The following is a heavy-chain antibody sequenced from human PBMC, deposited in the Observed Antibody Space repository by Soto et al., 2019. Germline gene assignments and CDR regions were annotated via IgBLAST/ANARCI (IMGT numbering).Heavy chain of an antibody. CDR3: ARSGIAAAGTIGDY. V-gene: IGHV3-21*01. CDR1: GFTFSSYS. CDR2: ISSSSSYI. D-gene: IGHD6-13*01. J-gene: IGHJ4*02. Sequence: ESGGGLVKPGGSLRLSCAASGFTFSSYSMNWVRQAPGKGLEWVSSISSSSSYIYYADSVKGRFTISRDNAKNSLYLQMNSLRAEDTAVYYCARSGIAAAGTIGDYWGQGTLVTVSS.